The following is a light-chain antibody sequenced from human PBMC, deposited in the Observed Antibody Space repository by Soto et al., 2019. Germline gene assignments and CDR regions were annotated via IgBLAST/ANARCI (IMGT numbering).Light chain of an antibody. Sequence: DIQMIQSPSSLSASVGDTVTITCRASQGISNYLAWYQQKPGKVPQLLIYGVSTLQSGVPSRVSGSGSGADFSLTISSLQAEDVATYYCQKYNSGPWTFGQGTKVEI. CDR3: QKYNSGPWT. CDR1: QGISNY. J-gene: IGKJ1*01. V-gene: IGKV1-27*01. CDR2: GVS.